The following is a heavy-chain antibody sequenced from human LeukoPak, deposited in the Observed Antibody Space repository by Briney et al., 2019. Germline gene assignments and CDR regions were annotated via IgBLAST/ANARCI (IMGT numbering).Heavy chain of an antibody. Sequence: ASVKVSCKASGYTFTGYYIHWVRQAPGQGLEWMGWIDPNSGGANYAQKFQGRVTMTRDTSISTAYLELSRLRSDDTAVYYCARDFYDYVWGSYRINWFDPWGQGTLVTVSS. J-gene: IGHJ5*02. CDR1: GYTFTGYY. D-gene: IGHD3-16*02. CDR2: IDPNSGGA. V-gene: IGHV1-2*02. CDR3: ARDFYDYVWGSYRINWFDP.